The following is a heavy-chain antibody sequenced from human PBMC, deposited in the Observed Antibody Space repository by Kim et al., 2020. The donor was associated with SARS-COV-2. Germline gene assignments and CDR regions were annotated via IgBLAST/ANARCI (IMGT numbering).Heavy chain of an antibody. V-gene: IGHV1-3*01. CDR2: NGNT. Sequence: NGNTKYPQKFQGRVTSTRDTSARPAYMELSSLRSEDTAVYYCARLNWFDPWGQGTLVTVSS. J-gene: IGHJ5*02. CDR3: ARLNWFDP.